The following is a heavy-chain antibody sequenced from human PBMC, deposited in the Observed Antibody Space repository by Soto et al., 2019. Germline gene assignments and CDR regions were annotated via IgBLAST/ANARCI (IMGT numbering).Heavy chain of an antibody. CDR1: GYTFTSYG. V-gene: IGHV1-18*01. CDR2: ISAYNGNT. CDR3: ARDEGRYCSGGSCYLSGLAFDY. J-gene: IGHJ4*02. Sequence: ASVKVSCKASGYTFTSYGISWVRQAPGQGLEWMGWISAYNGNTNYAQKLQGRVTMTTDTSTSTAYMELRSLRSDDTAVYYCARDEGRYCSGGSCYLSGLAFDYWGQGTLVTVSS. D-gene: IGHD2-15*01.